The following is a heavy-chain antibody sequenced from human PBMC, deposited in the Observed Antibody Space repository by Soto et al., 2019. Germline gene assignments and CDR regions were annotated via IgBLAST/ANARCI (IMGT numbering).Heavy chain of an antibody. V-gene: IGHV1-3*01. Sequence: GASVKVSCKASGYTFTSYAMHWVRQAPGQRLEWMGWINAGNGNTKYSQKFQGRVTITRDTSASTAYMELSSLRSEDTAVYYCARDSGGYYYDSSGYPNWFDPWGQGTMVTVYS. CDR3: ARDSGGYYYDSSGYPNWFDP. J-gene: IGHJ5*02. CDR1: GYTFTSYA. D-gene: IGHD3-22*01. CDR2: INAGNGNT.